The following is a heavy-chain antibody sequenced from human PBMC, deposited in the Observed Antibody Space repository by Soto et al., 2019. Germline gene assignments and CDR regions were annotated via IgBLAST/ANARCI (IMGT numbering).Heavy chain of an antibody. D-gene: IGHD6-13*01. CDR1: GGSFSGYY. CDR2: INHSGST. CDR3: ARDRSSQEYMDV. V-gene: IGHV4-34*01. Sequence: SETLSLTCAVYGGSFSGYYWSWIRQPPGKGLEWIGEINHSGSTNYNPSLKSRVTISVDTSKNQFSLKLSSVTAADTAVYYCARDRSSQEYMDVWGKATTVTVSS. J-gene: IGHJ6*03.